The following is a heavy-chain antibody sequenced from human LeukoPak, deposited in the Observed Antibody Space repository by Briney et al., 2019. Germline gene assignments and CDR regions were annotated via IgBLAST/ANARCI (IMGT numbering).Heavy chain of an antibody. V-gene: IGHV1-2*02. J-gene: IGHJ6*02. Sequence: ASVNLSCTAAGYTFTGYYMHWVRRAPGQGLEWMGWINPNTGVTNYAQKFQGRVTLTRDTSIITAYMELTRLRSDDTAMYYCARDRTTVTTGYYGMDVWGQGWSLTVSS. CDR3: ARDRTTVTTGYYGMDV. CDR2: INPNTGVT. CDR1: GYTFTGYY. D-gene: IGHD4-17*01.